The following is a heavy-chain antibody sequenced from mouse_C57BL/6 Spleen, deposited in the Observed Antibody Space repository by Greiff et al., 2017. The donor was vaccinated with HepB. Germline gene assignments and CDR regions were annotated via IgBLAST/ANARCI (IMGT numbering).Heavy chain of an antibody. J-gene: IGHJ1*03. CDR1: GFSLTSYG. CDR3: ARNSGTGTDWYFDV. Sequence: VKLVESGPGLVQPSQSLSITCTVSGFSLTSYGVHWVRQSPGKGLEWLGVIWSGGSTDYNAAFISRLSISKDNSKSQVFFKMNSLQADDTAIYYCARNSGTGTDWYFDVWGTGTTVTVSS. CDR2: IWSGGST. V-gene: IGHV2-2*01. D-gene: IGHD4-1*01.